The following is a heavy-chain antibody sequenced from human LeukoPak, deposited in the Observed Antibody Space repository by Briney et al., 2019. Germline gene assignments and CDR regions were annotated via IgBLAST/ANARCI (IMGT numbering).Heavy chain of an antibody. V-gene: IGHV3-7*05. J-gene: IGHJ4*02. D-gene: IGHD3-10*01. CDR2: IKQDGSEK. Sequence: PGGSLRLSSAASGFTFSSYWMSWVRQAPGKGLEWVANIKQDGSEKYYVDSVKGRFTISRDNAKNSLYLQMNSLRAEDTAVYYCARAGTMVRGVIPFDYWGQGTLVTVSS. CDR3: ARAGTMVRGVIPFDY. CDR1: GFTFSSYW.